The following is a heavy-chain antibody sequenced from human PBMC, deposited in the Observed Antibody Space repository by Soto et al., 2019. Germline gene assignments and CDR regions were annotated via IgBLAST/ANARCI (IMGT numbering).Heavy chain of an antibody. Sequence: PGGSLRLSCAASGFTFSSYAMSWVRQAPGKGLEWVSAISGSGGSTYYADSVKGRFTISRDNSKNTLYLQMNSLRAEDTAVYYCAKPPHYAPDPNVLGPPDYFDYWGQGTLVTVSS. V-gene: IGHV3-23*01. CDR3: AKPPHYAPDPNVLGPPDYFDY. CDR1: GFTFSSYA. J-gene: IGHJ4*02. D-gene: IGHD3-16*01. CDR2: ISGSGGST.